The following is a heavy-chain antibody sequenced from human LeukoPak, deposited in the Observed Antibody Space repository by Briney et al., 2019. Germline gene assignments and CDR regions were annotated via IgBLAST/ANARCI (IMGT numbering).Heavy chain of an antibody. V-gene: IGHV4-30-4*01. CDR3: ARVWTTWGFDD. CDR1: GGSISSGDYY. J-gene: IGHJ4*02. D-gene: IGHD3/OR15-3a*01. CDR2: IYYSGST. Sequence: SQTLSLTCTVSGGSISSGDYYWSWIRQPPGKGLEWIGYIYYSGSTYYNPSLKSRVTISVDTSRNQFSLNLSSVTAADTAVYYCARVWTTWGFDDWGQGTLVTVSS.